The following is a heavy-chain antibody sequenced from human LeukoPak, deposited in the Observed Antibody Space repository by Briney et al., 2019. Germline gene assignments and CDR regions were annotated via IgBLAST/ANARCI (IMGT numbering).Heavy chain of an antibody. J-gene: IGHJ4*02. CDR2: IYNTGST. CDR1: GFTVSTNC. Sequence: GGSLRLSCAASGFTVSTNCMIWVRQPPGKGLEWVSVIYNTGSTYNADSVKGRFTISRHNSKNTVYLQMNNLRAEDTAMYYCARVDPTLSYKLDYWGQGTLVTVSS. CDR3: ARVDPTLSYKLDY. V-gene: IGHV3-53*04. D-gene: IGHD5-24*01.